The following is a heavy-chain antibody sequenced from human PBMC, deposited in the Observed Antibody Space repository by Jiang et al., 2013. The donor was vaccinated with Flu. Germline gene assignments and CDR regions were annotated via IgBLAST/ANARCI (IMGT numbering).Heavy chain of an antibody. J-gene: IGHJ6*02. CDR3: ARVGDYGDYPQYYYYYGMDV. CDR1: GFTFTSSA. Sequence: EVKKPGTSVKVSCKASGFTFTSSAVQWVRQARGQRLEWIGWIVVGSGNTNYAQKFQERVTITRDTSASTAYMELSSLRSEDTAVYYCARVGDYGDYPQYYYYYGMDVWGQGTTVTVSS. V-gene: IGHV1-58*01. D-gene: IGHD4-17*01. CDR2: IVVGSGNT.